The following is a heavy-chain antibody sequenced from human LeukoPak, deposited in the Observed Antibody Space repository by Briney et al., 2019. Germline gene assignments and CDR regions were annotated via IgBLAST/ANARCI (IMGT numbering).Heavy chain of an antibody. J-gene: IGHJ4*02. V-gene: IGHV5-51*01. CDR2: IYPGDSDT. D-gene: IGHD2-2*01. CDR3: ARGDIVVVPAATDYYFDY. CDR1: GYSFTSYW. Sequence: GESLKISCKGSGYSFTSYWIGWVRQMPGKGLEWMGIIYPGDSDTRYSPSLQGQVTISADKSISTAYLQWSSLKASDTAMYYCARGDIVVVPAATDYYFDYWGQGTLVTVSS.